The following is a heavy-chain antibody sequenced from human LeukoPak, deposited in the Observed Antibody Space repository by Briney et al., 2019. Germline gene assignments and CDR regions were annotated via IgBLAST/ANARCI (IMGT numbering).Heavy chain of an antibody. V-gene: IGHV3-23*01. CDR1: KFAFSSYA. D-gene: IGHD3-10*01. J-gene: IGHJ4*02. CDR2: ISGSGGST. CDR3: AKVGGGFGRFIDY. Sequence: GGSLRLSCAASKFAFSSYAMSWVRQAPGKGLKWVSAISGSGGSTYYADSVKGRFTISRDNSKNTLYLQMNSLRAEDTAVYYCAKVGGGFGRFIDYWGQGTLVTVSS.